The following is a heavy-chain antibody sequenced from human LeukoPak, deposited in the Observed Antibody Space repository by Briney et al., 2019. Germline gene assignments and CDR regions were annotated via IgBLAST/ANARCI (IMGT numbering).Heavy chain of an antibody. D-gene: IGHD1-7*01. Sequence: ASVKLSCAASGYSFADYYMHWVRQAPGQGLEWMGRIKPNSGDTRSAQKLQGRVIMTRDTSNGTAYMELSSLRDDDTAVYYCATSRTPSSWNFKYMDVWGKGTTVTVSS. V-gene: IGHV1-2*02. CDR1: GYSFADYY. CDR3: ATSRTPSSWNFKYMDV. J-gene: IGHJ6*03. CDR2: IKPNSGDT.